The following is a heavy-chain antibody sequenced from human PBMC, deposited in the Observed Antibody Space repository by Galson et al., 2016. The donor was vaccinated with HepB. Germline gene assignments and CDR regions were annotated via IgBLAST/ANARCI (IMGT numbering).Heavy chain of an antibody. CDR3: ARDNWHHSFDD. D-gene: IGHD1-14*01. J-gene: IGHJ4*02. Sequence: SVKVSCKAPGYTFTNDYMHWVRQAPGQGLEWMGRIILSDGTTIHAQKFQGRVTMTRDMSTSAVFLELSSLGSDDTALYYCARDNWHHSFDDWGQGTLVTVSS. CDR2: IILSDGTT. V-gene: IGHV1-46*01. CDR1: GYTFTNDY.